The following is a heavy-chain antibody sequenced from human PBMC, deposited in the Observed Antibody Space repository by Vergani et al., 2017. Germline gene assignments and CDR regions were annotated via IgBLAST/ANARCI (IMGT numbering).Heavy chain of an antibody. Sequence: VQLVESGGGLVQPGGSLRLSCAASGFTFSSYGMHWVRQAPGKGLDVVAVIWYDGSNKYYADSVKGRFTISRDNSKNTLYRQMNSLRAEDTAVYYAWTGTTVTDYYFDYWGQGTLVTVSS. J-gene: IGHJ4*02. CDR2: IWYDGSNK. CDR1: GFTFSSYG. V-gene: IGHV3-33*08. D-gene: IGHD4-11*01. CDR3: WTGTTVTDYYFDY.